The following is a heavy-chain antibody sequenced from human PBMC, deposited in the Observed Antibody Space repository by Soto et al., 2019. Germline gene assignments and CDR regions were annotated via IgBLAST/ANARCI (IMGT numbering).Heavy chain of an antibody. CDR2: INPSGGNT. D-gene: IGHD6-19*01. J-gene: IGHJ3*02. Sequence: GASVKVSCKASGYTFTSYYMHWVRQAPGQGLEWMGIINPSGGNTSYAQKFQGRVTMTRDTSTSTVYMELSSLRSEDTAVYYCASPVAGLTGGHDAFDIWGQGTMVTVSS. CDR3: ASPVAGLTGGHDAFDI. V-gene: IGHV1-46*01. CDR1: GYTFTSYY.